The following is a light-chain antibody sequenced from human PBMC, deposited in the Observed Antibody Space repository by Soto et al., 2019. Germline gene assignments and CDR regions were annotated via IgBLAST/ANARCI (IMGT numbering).Light chain of an antibody. J-gene: IGKJ2*01. CDR1: QNINTN. V-gene: IGKV3-15*01. CDR2: DTS. CDR3: QQYNDWPFT. Sequence: EIVMTQSPATLSASPGERATLSCWASQNINTNLAWYQQKPGQAPSLLISDTSTRATGIPARFSGSWSGTDFILTISSLQSEYFAVYYCQQYNDWPFTFGQGTKLEIQ.